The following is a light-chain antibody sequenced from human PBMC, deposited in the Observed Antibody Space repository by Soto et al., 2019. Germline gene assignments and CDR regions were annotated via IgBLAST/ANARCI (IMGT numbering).Light chain of an antibody. CDR3: QQFSSSRYT. V-gene: IGKV3-20*01. J-gene: IGKJ2*01. Sequence: EIVLTQSPGTLSLSPGERATLSCRASQSVSSSFLNWYLQKPGQAPRLIIYGTSGRATGIPDTFRGSGSGTDFTLTISRLEPEDFGVYYCQQFSSSRYTFCQGTKVEIK. CDR2: GTS. CDR1: QSVSSSF.